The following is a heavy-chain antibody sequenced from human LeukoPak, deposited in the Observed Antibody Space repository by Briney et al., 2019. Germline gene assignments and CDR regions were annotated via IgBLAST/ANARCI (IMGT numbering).Heavy chain of an antibody. CDR3: ARGRQNSGSYSDAFDI. CDR1: GFTFGDYG. D-gene: IGHD1-26*01. CDR2: INWNGGST. J-gene: IGHJ3*02. Sequence: GGSLRLSCAASGFTFGDYGMSWVRQVPGKGLEGVSGINWNGGSTRYADSVRGRFTISRDNAQNSLFLQMNSLRAEDTAVYYCARGRQNSGSYSDAFDIWGQGTVVTVSS. V-gene: IGHV3-20*04.